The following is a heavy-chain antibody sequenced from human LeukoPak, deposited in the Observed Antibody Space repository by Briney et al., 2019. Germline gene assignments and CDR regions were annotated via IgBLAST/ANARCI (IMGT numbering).Heavy chain of an antibody. Sequence: PSETLSLTCTVSGGSISSYYWSWIRQPPGKGLEWIGYIYYSGSTNYNPSLKSRVTISVDTSKNQFSLKLSSVTAADTAVYYCARLDIGVVPAAMYYFDYWGQGTLVTVSS. CDR1: GGSISSYY. CDR2: IYYSGST. CDR3: ARLDIGVVPAAMYYFDY. D-gene: IGHD2-2*01. J-gene: IGHJ4*02. V-gene: IGHV4-59*08.